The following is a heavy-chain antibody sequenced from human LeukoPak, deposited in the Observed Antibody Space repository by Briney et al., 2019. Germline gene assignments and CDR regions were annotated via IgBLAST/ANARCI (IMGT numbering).Heavy chain of an antibody. CDR2: FDLEDGET. D-gene: IGHD2/OR15-2a*01. J-gene: IGHJ4*02. Sequence: AASVKVSCKVSGHSLGELSLHWVRQAPGKGLEWMGGFDLEDGETTYAQKFQGRVSMTEDTSTDTAYLDLSSLRFDDTALYYCATAFPLRDFGGILDYWGQGTLVTVSS. CDR1: GHSLGELS. V-gene: IGHV1-24*01. CDR3: ATAFPLRDFGGILDY.